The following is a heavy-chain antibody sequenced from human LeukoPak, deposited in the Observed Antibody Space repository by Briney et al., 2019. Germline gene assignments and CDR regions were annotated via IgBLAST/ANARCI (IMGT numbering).Heavy chain of an antibody. D-gene: IGHD2-2*01. CDR3: AKEGGDIVVVPAAKGVYYYYYMVV. CDR2: ISGSGGST. Sequence: PGGSLRLSCAASGFTFSSYAMSWVRQAPGKGLEWVSAISGSGGSTYYADSVKGRFTISRDNSKNTLYLQMNSLRAEDTAVYYCAKEGGDIVVVPAAKGVYYYYYMVVWGKGTTVTVSS. CDR1: GFTFSSYA. V-gene: IGHV3-23*01. J-gene: IGHJ6*03.